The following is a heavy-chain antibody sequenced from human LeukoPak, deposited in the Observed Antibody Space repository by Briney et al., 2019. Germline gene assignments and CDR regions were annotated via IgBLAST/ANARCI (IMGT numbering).Heavy chain of an antibody. CDR1: GGSISSYY. V-gene: IGHV4-59*01. J-gene: IGHJ4*02. CDR2: IYYSGSA. D-gene: IGHD3-10*01. Sequence: KTSETLSLTCTVSGGSISSYYWSWIRQPPGKGLEWIGYIYYSGSANYNPSLKSRVTISVDTSKNQFSLKLTSVTAADTAVYYCARVRLSDSYGSGSYYFDYWGQGTLVTVSS. CDR3: ARVRLSDSYGSGSYYFDY.